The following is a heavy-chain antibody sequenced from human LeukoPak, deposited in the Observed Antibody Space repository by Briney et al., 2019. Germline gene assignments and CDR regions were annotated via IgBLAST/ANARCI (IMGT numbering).Heavy chain of an antibody. CDR1: GFTFSSYA. J-gene: IGHJ5*02. CDR2: ISYDGSNK. D-gene: IGHD6-19*01. V-gene: IGHV3-30-3*01. Sequence: GRSLRLSCAASGFTFSSYAMHWVRQAPGKGLEWVAVISYDGSNKYYADSVKGRFTISRDNSKNTLYLQMNSLRAEDTAVYYCARGRIAVATGDWFDPWGQGTLVTVSS. CDR3: ARGRIAVATGDWFDP.